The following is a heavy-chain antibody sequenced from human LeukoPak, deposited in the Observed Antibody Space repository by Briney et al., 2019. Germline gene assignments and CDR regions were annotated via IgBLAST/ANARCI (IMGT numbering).Heavy chain of an antibody. CDR2: IYPGDSDT. Sequence: GESLKISCKGSGYSFTSYWIGWVRQMPGKGLEWMGIIYPGDSDTRYSPSFQGQVTISADKSISTAYLQWSSLKASDTATYYCARTQAYYYDSSGYPYYFDYWGQGTLVTVSS. J-gene: IGHJ4*02. V-gene: IGHV5-51*01. CDR1: GYSFTSYW. D-gene: IGHD3-22*01. CDR3: ARTQAYYYDSSGYPYYFDY.